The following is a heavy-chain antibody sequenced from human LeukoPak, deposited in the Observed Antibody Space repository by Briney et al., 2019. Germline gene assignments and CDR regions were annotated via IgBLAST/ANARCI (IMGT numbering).Heavy chain of an antibody. CDR3: ARGPGTRIVVSNEYFHH. V-gene: IGHV1-2*02. D-gene: IGHD3-22*01. J-gene: IGHJ1*01. Sequence: ASEKVSCTASGYTFTDRYIHWVRQAPGQGLEWMGWMKPNTGGTKYAEKFQGRVTMTRDTSISTAYMELNGLRSDDTAVYYCARGPGTRIVVSNEYFHHWGQGTLVTVSS. CDR1: GYTFTDRY. CDR2: MKPNTGGT.